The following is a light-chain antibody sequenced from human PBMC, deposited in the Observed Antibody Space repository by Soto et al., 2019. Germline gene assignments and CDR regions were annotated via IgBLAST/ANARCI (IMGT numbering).Light chain of an antibody. V-gene: IGKV3-15*01. CDR2: DTS. J-gene: IGKJ4*01. Sequence: EVVLTQSPATLSVSPGEGVTLSCRASQGIGDTLAWYQHKPGQTPRLLIYDTSARDTGVPARFRGSRSGPGFNPTITSLQTKVFAMYYGQRYNNWPLTVGGGTKVESK. CDR1: QGIGDT. CDR3: QRYNNWPLT.